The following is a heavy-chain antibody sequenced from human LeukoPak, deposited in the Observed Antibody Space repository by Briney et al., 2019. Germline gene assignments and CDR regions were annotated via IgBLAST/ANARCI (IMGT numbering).Heavy chain of an antibody. CDR1: GFTFSSYA. CDR3: AKGLREYYYGSGIYSLDY. D-gene: IGHD3-10*01. CDR2: ISGSGGST. V-gene: IGHV3-23*01. J-gene: IGHJ4*02. Sequence: GGSLRLSCAASGFTFSSYAMTWVRQAPGKGLEWVSVISGSGGSTYYADSVKGRFTISRDNSKNTLYLQMNSLRAEDTAVYYCAKGLREYYYGSGIYSLDYWGQGTLVTVSS.